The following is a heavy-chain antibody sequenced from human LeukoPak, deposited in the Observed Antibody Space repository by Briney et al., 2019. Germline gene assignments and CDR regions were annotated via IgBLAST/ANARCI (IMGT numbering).Heavy chain of an antibody. Sequence: GASVKVSCKASGYTFTSYDINWVRQATGQGLVWTGWMNPNSGSTGYAQKFQGRVTITRNTSISTAYMELSGLRSEDTAVYYCARGRSTGYPYYFEYWGQGTLVTVSS. J-gene: IGHJ4*02. D-gene: IGHD5-12*01. CDR3: ARGRSTGYPYYFEY. CDR1: GYTFTSYD. CDR2: MNPNSGST. V-gene: IGHV1-8*03.